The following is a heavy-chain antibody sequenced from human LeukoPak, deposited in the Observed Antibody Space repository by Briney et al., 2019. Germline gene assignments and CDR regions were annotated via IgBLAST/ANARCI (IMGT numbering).Heavy chain of an antibody. CDR2: INPNSGGT. CDR1: GYTFTDYY. CDR3: AKDHTIRSFDS. J-gene: IGHJ4*02. Sequence: GASVKVSCKASGYTFTDYYIHWVRQAPGQGLEWMGWINPNSGGTNYAQKFQGRVTMTRDRSISTAYMELSRLRPDDTAVYYCAKDHTIRSFDSWGQGTLVTVSS. V-gene: IGHV1-2*02. D-gene: IGHD1-14*01.